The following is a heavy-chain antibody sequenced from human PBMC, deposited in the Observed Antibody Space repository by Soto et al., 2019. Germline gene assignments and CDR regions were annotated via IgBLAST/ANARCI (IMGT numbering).Heavy chain of an antibody. Sequence: GESLKTSCKGSGYSFTSYWISWVRQMPGKGLEWMGRIDPIDSYTNYSPSFQGHVTISADKSISTAYLQWSSLKASDTAMYYCARRAHMSRRGETFSYYYSGMDVWGQGTTVTVSS. J-gene: IGHJ6*02. V-gene: IGHV5-10-1*01. CDR1: GYSFTSYW. CDR2: IDPIDSYT. D-gene: IGHD3-16*01. CDR3: ARRAHMSRRGETFSYYYSGMDV.